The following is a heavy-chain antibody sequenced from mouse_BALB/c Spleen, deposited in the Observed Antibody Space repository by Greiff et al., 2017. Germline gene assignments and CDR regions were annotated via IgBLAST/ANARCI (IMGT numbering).Heavy chain of an antibody. CDR1: GDSITSGY. CDR3: ARKRNYGYGYYAMDY. CDR2: ISYSGST. V-gene: IGHV3-8*02. D-gene: IGHD1-2*01. Sequence: EVMLVESGPSLVKPSQTLSLTCSVTGDSITSGYWNWIRKFPGNKLEYMGYISYSGSTYYNPSLKSRISITRDTSKNQYYLQLNSVTTEDTATYYCARKRNYGYGYYAMDYWGQGTSVTVSS. J-gene: IGHJ4*01.